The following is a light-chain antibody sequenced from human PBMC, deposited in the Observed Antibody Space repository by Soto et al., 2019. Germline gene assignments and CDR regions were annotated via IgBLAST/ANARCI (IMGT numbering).Light chain of an antibody. V-gene: IGKV3-20*01. J-gene: IGKJ1*01. CDR3: KQYGSSPRT. Sequence: EIVMTQSPATLSVSPGERATLSCRASQSVSSSYLARYQQKPGQAPRLLIYGASSRATGIQDRFSGSGSGTDFTLTIRRLEPEDFAVYYCKQYGSSPRTFGQGTKVDIK. CDR1: QSVSSSY. CDR2: GAS.